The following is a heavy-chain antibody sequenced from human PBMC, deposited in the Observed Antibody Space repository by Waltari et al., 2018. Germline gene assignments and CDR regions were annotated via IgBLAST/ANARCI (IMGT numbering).Heavy chain of an antibody. CDR1: GGSISSHY. Sequence: QVQLQESGPGLVKPSETLSLTCTVSGGSISSHYWSWIRQPPGKGLEWIGYIYYSGSTNYNPSLKSRVTISVDTSKNQFSLKLSSVTAADTAVYYCARGGAAYYYYGMDVWGQGTTVTVSS. D-gene: IGHD1-26*01. J-gene: IGHJ6*02. CDR3: ARGGAAYYYYGMDV. V-gene: IGHV4-59*11. CDR2: IYYSGST.